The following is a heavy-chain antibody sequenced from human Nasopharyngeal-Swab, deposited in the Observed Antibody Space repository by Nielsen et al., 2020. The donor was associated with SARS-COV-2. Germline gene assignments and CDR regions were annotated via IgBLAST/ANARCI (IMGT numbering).Heavy chain of an antibody. V-gene: IGHV3-30-3*01. CDR1: GFTFSSYA. J-gene: IGHJ2*01. Sequence: GGSLRLSCAASGFTFSSYAMHWVRQAPGKGLEWVAVISYDGSNKYYADSVKGRFTISRDNSKNTLYLQMNSLRAEDTAVYYCARGGLLEPGFYWYFDLWGRGTLVTVSS. CDR2: ISYDGSNK. D-gene: IGHD2-21*02. CDR3: ARGGLLEPGFYWYFDL.